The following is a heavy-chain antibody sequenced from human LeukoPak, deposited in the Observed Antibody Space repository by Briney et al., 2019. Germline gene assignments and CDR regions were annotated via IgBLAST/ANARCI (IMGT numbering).Heavy chain of an antibody. CDR2: MNPNSGNT. CDR3: ARAYDYYGSGSYYISYYYYMDV. D-gene: IGHD3-10*01. Sequence: ASVKVSCKTSGYAFTTYDINWVRQATGQGLEWMGYMNPNSGNTGYAHKFQGRVTITRNTSISTAYMELSSLRSEDTAVYYCARAYDYYGSGSYYISYYYYMDVWGKGTTVTVSS. CDR1: GYAFTTYD. J-gene: IGHJ6*03. V-gene: IGHV1-8*03.